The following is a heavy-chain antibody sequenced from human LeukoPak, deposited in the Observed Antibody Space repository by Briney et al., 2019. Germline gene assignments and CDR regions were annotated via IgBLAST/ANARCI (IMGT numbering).Heavy chain of an antibody. D-gene: IGHD6-19*01. CDR3: ARDPDKAVAGTLSYGMDV. J-gene: IGHJ6*02. V-gene: IGHV3-30*03. CDR1: GFTFSSYG. CDR2: ISYDGSNK. Sequence: GGSLRLSCAASGFTFSSYGMHWVRQAPGKGVEGGTVISYDGSNKYYADSVRGRFTISRDDSKNTLYLQMNSLRAEDTAVYYCARDPDKAVAGTLSYGMDVWGQGTTVTVSS.